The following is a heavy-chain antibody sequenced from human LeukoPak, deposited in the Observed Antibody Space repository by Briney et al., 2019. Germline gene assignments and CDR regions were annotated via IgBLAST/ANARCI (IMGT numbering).Heavy chain of an antibody. J-gene: IGHJ6*02. D-gene: IGHD3-22*01. CDR3: ARDVVSYDSSGYYYYYGMDV. V-gene: IGHV1-46*01. CDR1: GYTFTIYY. Sequence: ASVKVSCKASGYTFTIYYMHWVRQAPGQGLEWMGIINPSGGSTSYAQKFQGRVTMTGDTSTSTVYMELSSLRSEDTAVYYCARDVVSYDSSGYYYYYGMDVWGQGTTVTVSS. CDR2: INPSGGST.